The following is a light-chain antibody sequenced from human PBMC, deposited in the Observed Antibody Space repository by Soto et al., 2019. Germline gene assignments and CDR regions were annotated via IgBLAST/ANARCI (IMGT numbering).Light chain of an antibody. J-gene: IGLJ1*01. CDR3: SSYTGSSTLYV. CDR1: SSDVGGYNY. CDR2: EVS. Sequence: QSALAQPPSVSGSPGQSVAISCTGTSSDVGGYNYVSWYQQHPGKAPKLMIYEVSNRPSGVSNRFSGSKSGNTASLTISGLQAEDEADYSCSSYTGSSTLYVFGTGTKVTVL. V-gene: IGLV2-14*01.